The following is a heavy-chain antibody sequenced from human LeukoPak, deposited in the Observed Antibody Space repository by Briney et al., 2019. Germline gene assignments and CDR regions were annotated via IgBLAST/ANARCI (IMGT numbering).Heavy chain of an antibody. CDR3: SAGGGYTFFDY. Sequence: PSETLSLTCTVSGGSMTSYYWSWSRQPPGKGLEWIGYIYNSGSTNYNPSLKSRVTISVDTSKKQFSLKLSSVTAADTAVYYCSAGGGYTFFDYWGQGTLVTVSS. D-gene: IGHD5-12*01. J-gene: IGHJ4*02. CDR1: GGSMTSYY. V-gene: IGHV4-59*12. CDR2: IYNSGST.